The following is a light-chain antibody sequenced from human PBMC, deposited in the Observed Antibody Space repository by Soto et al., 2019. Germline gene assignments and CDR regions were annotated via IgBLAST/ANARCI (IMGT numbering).Light chain of an antibody. CDR2: DAS. CDR1: QTISTW. J-gene: IGKJ1*01. Sequence: DIQVTQSPPTLSSSVGDRVTITCLASQTISTWMAWYQQKPGKAPKLLVYDASTLQSGVASRFSGSGSGTEFTLTISSLQPDDFATYYCQQDNSYSWTFGQGTKVDNK. CDR3: QQDNSYSWT. V-gene: IGKV1-5*01.